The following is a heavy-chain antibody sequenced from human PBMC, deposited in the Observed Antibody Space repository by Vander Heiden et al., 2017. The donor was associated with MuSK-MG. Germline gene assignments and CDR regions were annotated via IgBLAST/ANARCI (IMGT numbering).Heavy chain of an antibody. V-gene: IGHV4-34*01. Sequence: QVQLQQWGAGLLKPSETLSLTCAVYGGSFSGYYWSWIRQPPGKGLEWIGEINHSGSTNYNPSLKSRVTISVDTSKNQFSLKLSSVTAADTAVYYCARSYGDYSIYYYYMDVWGKGTTVTVSS. CDR1: GGSFSGYY. CDR2: INHSGST. D-gene: IGHD4-17*01. J-gene: IGHJ6*03. CDR3: ARSYGDYSIYYYYMDV.